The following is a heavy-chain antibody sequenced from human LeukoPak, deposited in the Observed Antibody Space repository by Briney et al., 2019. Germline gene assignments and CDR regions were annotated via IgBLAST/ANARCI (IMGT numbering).Heavy chain of an antibody. CDR1: GYTFTSYA. V-gene: IGHV1-3*02. D-gene: IGHD2-2*01. Sequence: EASVKVSCKASGYTFTSYAMHWVRQAPGQRLEWMGWSNAGKGNTKYSQEFQGRVTITRDTSASTAYMELRSLRSEDMAVYYCARERCSSPSCYGMDVWGQGPTVTVSS. CDR2: SNAGKGNT. J-gene: IGHJ6*02. CDR3: ARERCSSPSCYGMDV.